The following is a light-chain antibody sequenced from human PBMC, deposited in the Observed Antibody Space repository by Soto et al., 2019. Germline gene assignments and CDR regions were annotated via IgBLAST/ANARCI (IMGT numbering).Light chain of an antibody. V-gene: IGKV1-12*01. J-gene: IGKJ5*01. Sequence: DIHMTQSPSSVSASVGYRFTITCRSSEDISTWLAWYQQKPGKAPKLLXYAASSLQSGVPSRFIGSGSGTDFTLTISSLQHEDFANYYCQHAGSFHLITFGQGTRLEIK. CDR2: AAS. CDR3: QHAGSFHLIT. CDR1: EDISTW.